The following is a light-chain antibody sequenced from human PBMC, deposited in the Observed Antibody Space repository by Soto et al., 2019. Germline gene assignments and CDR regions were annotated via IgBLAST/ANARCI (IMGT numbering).Light chain of an antibody. CDR3: QQYSSSSET. J-gene: IGKJ3*01. CDR2: AAS. V-gene: IGKV3-20*01. Sequence: EIVLTQSPGTLSLSPGERATLSCRASQSVSSNYLAWYQQKPGQAPRLLIYAASSRATGIPDRFSGSGSGTEFTLTISRLEPEDFAVYYCQQYSSSSETFGPGTKVDI. CDR1: QSVSSNY.